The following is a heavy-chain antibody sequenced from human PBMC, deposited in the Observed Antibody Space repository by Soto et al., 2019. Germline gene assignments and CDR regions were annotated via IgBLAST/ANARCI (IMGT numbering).Heavy chain of an antibody. D-gene: IGHD6-13*01. CDR3: ARYQSSSWHYFDY. V-gene: IGHV3-33*01. CDR1: GFTFSSYG. CDR2: IWYDGSNK. Sequence: PGGSLRLSCAASGFTFSSYGMHWVRQAPGKGLEWVAVIWYDGSNKYYADSVKGRFTISRDNSKNTLYLQMNSLRAEDTAVYYCARYQSSSWHYFDYWGQGALVTVSS. J-gene: IGHJ4*02.